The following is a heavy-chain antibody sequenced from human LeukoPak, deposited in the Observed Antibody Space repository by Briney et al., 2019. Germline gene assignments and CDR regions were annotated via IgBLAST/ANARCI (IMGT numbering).Heavy chain of an antibody. D-gene: IGHD2-2*01. V-gene: IGHV1-8*01. Sequence: VASVKVSCKASGYAFTSYDINWVRQATGQGLEWMGWMNPNSGNTGYAQKFQGRVTMTRNTSISTAYMELSSLRSEDTAVYYCARGDIVVVPAAIHYGMDVWGQGTTVTVSS. CDR1: GYAFTSYD. CDR2: MNPNSGNT. CDR3: ARGDIVVVPAAIHYGMDV. J-gene: IGHJ6*02.